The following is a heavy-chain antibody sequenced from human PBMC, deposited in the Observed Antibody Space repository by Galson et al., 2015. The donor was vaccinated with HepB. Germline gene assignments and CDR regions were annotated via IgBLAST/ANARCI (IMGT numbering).Heavy chain of an antibody. CDR2: ISDDGNRK. J-gene: IGHJ4*02. D-gene: IGHD1-26*01. CDR1: GFTFSSYG. Sequence: SLRLSCAASGFTFSSYGIHWVRQAPGKGLEWVGVISDDGNRKYYLDTVKGRFTISKDNSKNMVYLEMNSLRVEDTAVYYCAKDRGGAADFWGQGTLVTVSS. V-gene: IGHV3-30*18. CDR3: AKDRGGAADF.